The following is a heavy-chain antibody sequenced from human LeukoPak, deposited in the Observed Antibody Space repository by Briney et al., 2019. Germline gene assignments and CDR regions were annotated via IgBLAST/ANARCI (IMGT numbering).Heavy chain of an antibody. D-gene: IGHD2-15*01. Sequence: SETLSLTCPVYGGSFSGYYWSWIRQPPGKGLEWIGEINHSGSTNYNPSLKSRVTISVDTSKNQFSLKLSSVTAADTAVYYCARREVVVADDAFDIWGQGTMVTVSS. CDR2: INHSGST. J-gene: IGHJ3*02. V-gene: IGHV4-34*01. CDR3: ARREVVVADDAFDI. CDR1: GGSFSGYY.